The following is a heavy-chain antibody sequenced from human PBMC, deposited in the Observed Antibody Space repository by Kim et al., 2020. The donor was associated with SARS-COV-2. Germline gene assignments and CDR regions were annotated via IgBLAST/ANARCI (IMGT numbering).Heavy chain of an antibody. V-gene: IGHV1-18*01. CDR2: ISTYSGDA. Sequence: ASVKVSCKASGYSFTSFGITWVRQAPGQGLAWVGWISTYSGDANYGQKFQGRVTMTRDTSTTTAYVELGSLRPDDTAVYYCARGQWSQSAVDFWGLGTL. CDR3: ARGQWSQSAVDF. CDR1: GYSFTSFG. J-gene: IGHJ4*02. D-gene: IGHD6-19*01.